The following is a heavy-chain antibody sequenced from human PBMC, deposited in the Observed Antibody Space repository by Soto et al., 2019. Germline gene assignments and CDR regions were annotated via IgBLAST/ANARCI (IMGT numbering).Heavy chain of an antibody. CDR1: EFTFSTFS. CDR3: AIRFTGAFDV. Sequence: VQLVESGGGLVKPGGSLRLSCVASEFTFSTFSMNWIRQAPGKGLEWVASISRSSDSIYYADSVKGRFTISRDNAKRSLYLQMDNLRAEDTAVFYCAIRFTGAFDVWGLGTMVTVSS. CDR2: ISRSSDSI. J-gene: IGHJ3*01. V-gene: IGHV3-21*01. D-gene: IGHD1-1*01.